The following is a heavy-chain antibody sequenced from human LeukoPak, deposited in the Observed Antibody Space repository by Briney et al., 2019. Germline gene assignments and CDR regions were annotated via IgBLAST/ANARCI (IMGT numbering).Heavy chain of an antibody. CDR1: GFTFSSYG. CDR3: AIPARHVDTPY. J-gene: IGHJ4*02. Sequence: GGSLRLSCAASGFTFSSYGMQWVRQAPGKGLEWVAVISYDGSNKYYADSVKGRFTISRDNSKNTLYLQMNSLRAEDTAVYYCAIPARHVDTPYWGQGTLVTVSS. V-gene: IGHV3-30*03. CDR2: ISYDGSNK. D-gene: IGHD5-18*01.